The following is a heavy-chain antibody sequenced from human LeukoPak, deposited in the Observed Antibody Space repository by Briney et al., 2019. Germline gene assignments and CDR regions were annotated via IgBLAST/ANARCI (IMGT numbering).Heavy chain of an antibody. V-gene: IGHV3-23*01. D-gene: IGHD6-19*01. J-gene: IGHJ4*02. CDR2: ISGSGRIT. CDR1: GFTFNDYA. Sequence: GGSLRLSCAASGFTFNDYAMSWVRQAPGEGLEWVSGISGSGRITYYADSVKGWLTISRDNSKNTLYLQMNSLRGEDTAIYFCAKEITGWYAYWGQGTLVTVSS. CDR3: AKEITGWYAY.